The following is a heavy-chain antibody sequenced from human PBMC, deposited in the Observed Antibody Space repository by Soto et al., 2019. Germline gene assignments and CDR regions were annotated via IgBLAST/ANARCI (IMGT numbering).Heavy chain of an antibody. CDR2: ISYDGSNK. D-gene: IGHD1-26*01. J-gene: IGHJ4*02. Sequence: QVQLVESGGGVVQPGRSLRLSCAASGFTFSSYAMHWARQAPGKGLEWVAVISYDGSNKYHADSVKGRFTISRDNPKNTLSLQMNSLRAEDTAVYYCATVLSPALWSTTPLNNWGQGTLVTVSS. CDR1: GFTFSSYA. CDR3: ATVLSPALWSTTPLNN. V-gene: IGHV3-30-3*01.